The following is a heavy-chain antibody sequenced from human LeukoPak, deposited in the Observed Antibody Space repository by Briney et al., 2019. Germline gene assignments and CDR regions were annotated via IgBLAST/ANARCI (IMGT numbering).Heavy chain of an antibody. D-gene: IGHD1-26*01. V-gene: IGHV1-8*03. CDR3: ARGGYSGSYPVDY. J-gene: IGHJ4*02. Sequence: VASVKVSCKASGYTFTGYYMHWVRQAPGQGLEWMGWMNPNSGNTGYAQKFQGRVTITRNTSISTAYMELSSLRSEDTAVYYCARGGYSGSYPVDYWGQGTLVTVSS. CDR2: MNPNSGNT. CDR1: GYTFTGYY.